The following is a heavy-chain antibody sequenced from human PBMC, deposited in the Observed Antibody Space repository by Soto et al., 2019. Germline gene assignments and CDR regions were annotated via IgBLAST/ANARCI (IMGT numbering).Heavy chain of an antibody. V-gene: IGHV4-39*02. J-gene: IGHJ6*02. Sequence: QLQLQGSGPGLVKPSETLSLTCTVSGGSISSSTYYWGWIRQPPGKGLEWIASIYYSGSTYYNPSLKSRVTISVDTSKNQFSLKVTSVTAADTAVYYCARDRDSNSEYYGMDVWGQGTTVTVSS. CDR1: GGSISSSTYY. CDR3: ARDRDSNSEYYGMDV. D-gene: IGHD6-6*01. CDR2: IYYSGST.